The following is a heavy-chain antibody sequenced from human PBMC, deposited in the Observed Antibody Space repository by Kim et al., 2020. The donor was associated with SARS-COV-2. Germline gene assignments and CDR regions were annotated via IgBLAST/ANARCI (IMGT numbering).Heavy chain of an antibody. CDR1: GFTFDDYA. V-gene: IGHV3-43*02. CDR3: AKDITSSLELYYYYGMDV. J-gene: IGHJ6*02. CDR2: ISGDGGST. Sequence: GGSLRLSCAASGFTFDDYAMHWVRQAPGKGLEWVSLISGDGGSTYYADSVKGRFTISRDNSKNSLYLQMNSLRTEDTALYYCAKDITSSLELYYYYGMDVWGQGTTVTVSS. D-gene: IGHD1-26*01.